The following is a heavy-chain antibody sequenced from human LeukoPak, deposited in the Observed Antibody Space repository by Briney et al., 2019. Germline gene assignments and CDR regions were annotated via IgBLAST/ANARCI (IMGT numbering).Heavy chain of an antibody. Sequence: GASMKVSCKASGYTFSGYLMHWVRQAPGQGLEWMGWINPNSDGTGSARKFQGRVTMTRDTSISTVYMELSSLRSDDTAVYYCARDRNGDGFAYFDYWGRGTLVTVSS. CDR2: INPNSDGT. CDR1: GYTFSGYL. V-gene: IGHV1-2*02. CDR3: ARDRNGDGFAYFDY. D-gene: IGHD5-24*01. J-gene: IGHJ4*02.